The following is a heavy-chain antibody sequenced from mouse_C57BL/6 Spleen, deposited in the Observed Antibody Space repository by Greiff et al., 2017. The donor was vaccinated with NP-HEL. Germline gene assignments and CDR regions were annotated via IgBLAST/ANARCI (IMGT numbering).Heavy chain of an antibody. D-gene: IGHD2-1*01. J-gene: IGHJ2*01. CDR1: GYTFTDYY. CDR3: AKDGNDYFDY. Sequence: EVQLQQSGPELVKPGASVKISCKASGYTFTDYYMNWVKQSHGKSLEWIGDINPNNGGTSYNQKFKGKATLTVDKSSSTAYMKLRSLTSEDSAVYYGAKDGNDYFDYWRQGTTHTVPS. V-gene: IGHV1-26*01. CDR2: INPNNGGT.